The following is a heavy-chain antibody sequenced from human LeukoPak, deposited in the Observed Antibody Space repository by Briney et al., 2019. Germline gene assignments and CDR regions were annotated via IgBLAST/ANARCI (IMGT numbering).Heavy chain of an antibody. Sequence: NPSETLSLTCTVSGGSISRYHWSWIRQPPGKGLEWIGEINHSGSTNYNPSLKSRVTISVDTSKNQFSLKLSSVTAADTAVYYCAREGSYGGNLEDYFDYWGQGTLVTVSS. D-gene: IGHD4-23*01. CDR3: AREGSYGGNLEDYFDY. CDR1: GGSISRYH. CDR2: INHSGST. J-gene: IGHJ4*02. V-gene: IGHV4-34*01.